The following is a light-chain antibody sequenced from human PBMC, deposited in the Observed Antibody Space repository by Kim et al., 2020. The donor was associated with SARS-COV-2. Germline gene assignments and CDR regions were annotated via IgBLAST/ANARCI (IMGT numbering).Light chain of an antibody. Sequence: SVGDRVTITCQASQDISNYLNWYQQKPGKAPKLLSYDASNLETGVPSRFSGSGSGTDFTFTISSLQPEDIATYYCQQYDNLLPSLTFGGGTKLEI. CDR1: QDISNY. V-gene: IGKV1-33*01. CDR2: DAS. J-gene: IGKJ4*01. CDR3: QQYDNLLPSLT.